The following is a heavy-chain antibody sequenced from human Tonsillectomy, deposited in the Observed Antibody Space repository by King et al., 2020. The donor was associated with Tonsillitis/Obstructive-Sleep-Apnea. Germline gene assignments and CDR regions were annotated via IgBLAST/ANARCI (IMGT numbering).Heavy chain of an antibody. CDR3: ANIEVVGVVTDHDAFDI. J-gene: IGHJ3*02. CDR2: ISGSGGST. V-gene: IGHV3-23*04. D-gene: IGHD3-3*01. Sequence: VQLVESGGGLVQPGGSLRLSCAASGFTFSSYAMSWVRQAPGKGLEWVSAISGSGGSTYYADSVKGRFTISRDNSKNTLYLQMNSLRAEDTAVYYCANIEVVGVVTDHDAFDIWGPGTMVTVSS. CDR1: GFTFSSYA.